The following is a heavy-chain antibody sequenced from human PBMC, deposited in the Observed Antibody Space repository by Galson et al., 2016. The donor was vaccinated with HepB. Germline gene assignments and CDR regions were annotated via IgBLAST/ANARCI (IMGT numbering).Heavy chain of an antibody. CDR2: IYPGDSYT. CDR1: GYSFTDYW. V-gene: IGHV5-51*01. CDR3: AGGHYGSGSFYLFDY. Sequence: QSGAEVKKPGESLKISCKGSGYSFTDYWIGWVRQMPGKGLEWMGIIYPGDSYTNYSPSFQGHVTISADKSISTAYLQWSSLKASDTAMYYCAGGHYGSGSFYLFDYWGQGTLVTVSS. J-gene: IGHJ4*02. D-gene: IGHD3-10*01.